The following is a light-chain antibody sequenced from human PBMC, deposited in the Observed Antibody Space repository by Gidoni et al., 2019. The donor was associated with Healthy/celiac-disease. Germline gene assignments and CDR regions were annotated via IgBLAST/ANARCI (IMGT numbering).Light chain of an antibody. J-gene: IGLJ2*01. CDR3: AAWDDSLNGVV. CDR1: SSNIANNA. Sequence: SVLTQPPSVSEAPRQRVTISCSGSSSNIANNAVNWYQQLPGKAPKLLIYYDDLLPSGVSDRFSGSKSGTSASLAISGLQSEDEADYYCAAWDDSLNGVVFGGGTKLTVL. V-gene: IGLV1-36*01. CDR2: YDD.